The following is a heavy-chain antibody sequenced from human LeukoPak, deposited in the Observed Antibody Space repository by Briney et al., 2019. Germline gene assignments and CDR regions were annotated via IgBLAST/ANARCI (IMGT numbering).Heavy chain of an antibody. V-gene: IGHV4-39*07. D-gene: IGHD1-14*01. CDR2: IYYSGST. CDR3: ARDGRFPPEVLPRYFDS. Sequence: KSSETLSLTCTVSGGSISSSSYYWGWIRQPPGKGLEWIGSIYYSGSTYYNPSLKSRVTISVDTSKNQFSLKLSSVTAADTAVYYCARDGRFPPEVLPRYFDSWGQGTLVTVSS. J-gene: IGHJ4*02. CDR1: GGSISSSSYY.